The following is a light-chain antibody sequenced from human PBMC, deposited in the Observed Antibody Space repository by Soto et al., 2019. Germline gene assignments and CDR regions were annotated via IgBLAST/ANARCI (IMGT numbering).Light chain of an antibody. CDR1: QSVSSN. V-gene: IGKV3-15*01. CDR2: GAS. Sequence: EIVMTQSPATLSVSAGERATLSCRASQSVSSNLGWYQQKPGQAPRLLIYGASTRATGIPARFSGSGSGTEFTLTISSLEPEDFATYYSQQYNSYLTFGGGTKVDIK. CDR3: QQYNSYLT. J-gene: IGKJ4*01.